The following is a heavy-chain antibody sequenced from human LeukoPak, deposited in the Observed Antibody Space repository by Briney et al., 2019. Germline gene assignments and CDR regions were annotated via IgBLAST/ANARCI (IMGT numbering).Heavy chain of an antibody. J-gene: IGHJ4*02. V-gene: IGHV1-2*02. CDR1: GYTFTGYY. CDR2: INPNSGGT. D-gene: IGHD3-16*02. Sequence: ASVKVSCKASGYTFTGYYMHWVRQAPGQGLEWMGWINPNSGGTNYAQKFQGRVTMTRDTSISTAYMELSRLRSDDTAAYYCARGGDYVWGSYRYPDYWGQGTLVSVPS. CDR3: ARGGDYVWGSYRYPDY.